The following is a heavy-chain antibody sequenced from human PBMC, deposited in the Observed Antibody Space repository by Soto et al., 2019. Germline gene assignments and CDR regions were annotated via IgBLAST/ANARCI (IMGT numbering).Heavy chain of an antibody. CDR2: ISSTGSTP. Sequence: LRLSCAASGFPFSDSYMAWIRQAPGKGLEEIATISSTGSTPYYADSVKGRFTISRDNAQNSLYLEMNNLRAEDTAVYYCARGQQLVANWLDPWGQGILVTVSS. D-gene: IGHD6-6*01. CDR3: ARGQQLVANWLDP. J-gene: IGHJ5*02. V-gene: IGHV3-11*01. CDR1: GFPFSDSY.